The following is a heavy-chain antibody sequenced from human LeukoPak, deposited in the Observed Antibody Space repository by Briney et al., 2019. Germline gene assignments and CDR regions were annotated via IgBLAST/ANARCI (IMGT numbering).Heavy chain of an antibody. CDR3: ARRVTILNGMDV. D-gene: IGHD3-9*01. V-gene: IGHV4-59*08. CDR2: IYYSGST. CDR1: GGSISSYY. J-gene: IGHJ6*02. Sequence: TSETLSLTCTVSGGSISSYYWSWIRQPPGKGLEWIGYIYYSGSTNYNPSLKSRVTISVDTSKNQFSLKLSSVTAADTAVYYCARRVTILNGMDVWGQGTTVTVS.